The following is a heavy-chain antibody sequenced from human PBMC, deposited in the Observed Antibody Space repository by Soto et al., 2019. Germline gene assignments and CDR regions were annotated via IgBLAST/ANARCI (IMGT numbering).Heavy chain of an antibody. V-gene: IGHV5-10-1*01. Sequence: PGESLKISCKVSGYSFASQWISWVRQVPGKGQEWMGRIDLSESYTTYNPSSQGHVTFSADKSITTAYLQWRSLEASDTATYYCATQGLTTYYFGYWGQGTLVTVSS. J-gene: IGHJ4*02. CDR3: ATQGLTTYYFGY. CDR1: GYSFASQW. CDR2: IDLSESYT.